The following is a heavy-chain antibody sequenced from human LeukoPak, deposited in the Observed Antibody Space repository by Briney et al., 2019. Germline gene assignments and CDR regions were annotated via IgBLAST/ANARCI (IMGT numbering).Heavy chain of an antibody. J-gene: IGHJ3*02. D-gene: IGHD3-22*01. Sequence: GGSLRISCGASGFTFSNFGMNWVRQAPGKGLEWVSSITSSGNDIYYADSVKGRFTISRDNAKNSPYLQMNNLRAEDTAVYYCARGIDRYDSSGLDAFDIWGQGTMVTVSS. CDR2: ITSSGNDI. CDR1: GFTFSNFG. V-gene: IGHV3-21*01. CDR3: ARGIDRYDSSGLDAFDI.